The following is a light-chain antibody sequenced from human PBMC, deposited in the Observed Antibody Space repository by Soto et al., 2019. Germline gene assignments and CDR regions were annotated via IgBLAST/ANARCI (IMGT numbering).Light chain of an antibody. CDR3: QQYDKYST. CDR2: DAS. V-gene: IGKV1-5*01. Sequence: DIQMTQSPSTLSGSVGDRVTITCRASQTISSWLAWYQQKPGKAPKLLIYDASTLQGGVPSRFSGSGSGTEFTLTVTSLQPEDFATYFCQQYDKYSTFGHGTKV. CDR1: QTISSW. J-gene: IGKJ1*01.